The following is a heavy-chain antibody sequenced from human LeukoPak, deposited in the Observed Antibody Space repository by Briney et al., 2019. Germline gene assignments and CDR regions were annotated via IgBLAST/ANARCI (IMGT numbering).Heavy chain of an antibody. V-gene: IGHV4-59*01. CDR1: RGSISGYY. D-gene: IGHD3-16*01. Sequence: RPSETLSLTCTVSRGSISGYYWSWIRQPPGKGLEWIGYIYYSGSTSYNPSLKSRVTISVDTSKNQFSRKLGSVTAADTAVYSWARGMGGWGSPYYMDVWGKGTTVTVSS. J-gene: IGHJ6*03. CDR3: ARGMGGWGSPYYMDV. CDR2: IYYSGST.